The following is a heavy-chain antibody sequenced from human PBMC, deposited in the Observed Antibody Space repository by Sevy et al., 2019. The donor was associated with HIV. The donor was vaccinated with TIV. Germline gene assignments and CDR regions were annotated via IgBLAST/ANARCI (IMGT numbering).Heavy chain of an antibody. CDR3: AREGGYTDQGMDV. CDR1: GFTFSSYS. CDR2: ISSSSSTI. D-gene: IGHD5-12*01. V-gene: IGHV3-48*01. J-gene: IGHJ6*02. Sequence: GGSLRLSCAASGFTFSSYSMNWVRQAPGKGLEWVSYISSSSSTIYYADSVKGRFTISRDNANNSLSVQMNSLRAEDTAVYYCAREGGYTDQGMDVWGQGTTVTVSS.